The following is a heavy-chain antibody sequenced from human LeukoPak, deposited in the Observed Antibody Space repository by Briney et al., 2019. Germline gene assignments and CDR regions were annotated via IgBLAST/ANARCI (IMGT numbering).Heavy chain of an antibody. CDR3: ARDKTRGLGYSYSKSGNYFDY. CDR1: GFTFSSYE. J-gene: IGHJ4*02. V-gene: IGHV3-48*03. Sequence: TGGSLRLSCAASGFTFSSYEMNWVRQAPGKGLEWVSYINSSGSTIYYADSVKGRFTISRDNAKNSLYLQMNSLRAEDTAVYSCARDKTRGLGYSYSKSGNYFDYWGQGTLVTVSS. CDR2: INSSGSTI. D-gene: IGHD5-18*01.